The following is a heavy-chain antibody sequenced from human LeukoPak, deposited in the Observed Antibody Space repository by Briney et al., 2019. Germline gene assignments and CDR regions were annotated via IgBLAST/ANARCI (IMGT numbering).Heavy chain of an antibody. J-gene: IGHJ4*02. CDR1: GFTFSSYS. V-gene: IGHV3-21*01. CDR3: ARGVPFYHDSSGYSGFDY. CDR2: ISSSSSYI. Sequence: GGSLRLSCAASGFTFSSYSMNWVRQAPGKGLEWVSSISSSSSYIYYADSVKGRFTISRDNAKNSLYLQMNSLRAEDTAVYYCARGVPFYHDSSGYSGFDYWGQGTLVTVSS. D-gene: IGHD3-22*01.